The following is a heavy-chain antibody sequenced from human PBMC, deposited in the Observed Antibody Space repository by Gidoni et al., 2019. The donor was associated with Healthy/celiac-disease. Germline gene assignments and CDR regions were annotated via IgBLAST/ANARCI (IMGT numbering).Heavy chain of an antibody. D-gene: IGHD6-19*01. V-gene: IGHV3-48*01. CDR3: ARERRPVAGTALFDY. J-gene: IGHJ4*02. CDR2: IRSSSSTI. CDR1: GFTFSSYS. Sequence: EVQLVESGGGLVQPGGSLRLSCAASGFTFSSYSRNWVRPAPGKGLEWVSYIRSSSSTIYYADSVKGRFTISRDNAKNSLYLQMNSLRAEDTAVYCCARERRPVAGTALFDYWGQGTLVTVSS.